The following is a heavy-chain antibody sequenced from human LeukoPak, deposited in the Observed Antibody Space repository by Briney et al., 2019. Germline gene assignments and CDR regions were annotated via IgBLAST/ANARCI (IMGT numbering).Heavy chain of an antibody. CDR1: GGSISSISYY. CDR3: ARAAVTTTYFDF. V-gene: IGHV4-61*02. D-gene: IGHD4-17*01. CDR2: IYTSGST. J-gene: IGHJ4*02. Sequence: SETLSLTCTVSGGSISSISYYWSWIRQPAGKALEWIGRIYTSGSTNYNPSLKSRVTISVDASKNQFSLRLSSVTAADTALYYCARAAVTTTYFDFWGQGTLVTVSS.